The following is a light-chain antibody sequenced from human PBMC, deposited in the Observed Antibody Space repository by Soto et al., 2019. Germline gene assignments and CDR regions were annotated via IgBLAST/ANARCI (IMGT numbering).Light chain of an antibody. V-gene: IGKV3-15*01. Sequence: EKVMTQSPGTLSVSPGERATLSCRASESVGSNLAWYQQKPGQPPRLLIYGASTRATGVPDRFSGSGSGTEFTLTISSLQSEDFAVYYCQQYSDWPLTFGGGTKVEIK. J-gene: IGKJ4*01. CDR2: GAS. CDR1: ESVGSN. CDR3: QQYSDWPLT.